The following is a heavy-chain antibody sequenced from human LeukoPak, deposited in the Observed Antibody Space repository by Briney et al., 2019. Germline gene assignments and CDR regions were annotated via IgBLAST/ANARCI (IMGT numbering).Heavy chain of an antibody. CDR1: GFTFSSYA. CDR3: AKGQYGSGSYYTGGFDY. Sequence: PGGSLRLSCAASGFTFSSYAMSWVRQAPGKGLEWVSAISGSGGSTYYADSEKGRFTISRDNSKNTLYLQMNSLRAEDTAVYYCAKGQYGSGSYYTGGFDYWGQGTLVTVSS. D-gene: IGHD3-10*01. J-gene: IGHJ4*02. V-gene: IGHV3-23*01. CDR2: ISGSGGST.